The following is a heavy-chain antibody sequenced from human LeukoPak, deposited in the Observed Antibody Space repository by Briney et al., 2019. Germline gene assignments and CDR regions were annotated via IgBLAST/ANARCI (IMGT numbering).Heavy chain of an antibody. CDR3: AGQVGY. CDR1: GGSFSGYY. J-gene: IGHJ4*02. V-gene: IGHV4-34*01. Sequence: SETLSLTCAVYGGSFSGYYWSWIRQPPGKGLEWIGEINHSGSTNYNPSLKSRVTISVDTSKNQFSLKLSSVTAADTAVYYCAGQVGYCGQGTLVTVSS. CDR2: INHSGST.